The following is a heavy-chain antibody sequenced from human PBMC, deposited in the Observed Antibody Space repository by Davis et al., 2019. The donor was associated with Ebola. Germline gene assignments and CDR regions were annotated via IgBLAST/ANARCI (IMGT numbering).Heavy chain of an antibody. CDR3: AKGGASSGYYYLFPDY. Sequence: GESLKISCAASGFTFSTYGMHWVRQAPGKGLEWVAVISSDGAFRYYADSVKGRFTISRDNSKNTLYLQMNSLRAEDTAVYYCAKGGASSGYYYLFPDYWGQGTLVTVSS. D-gene: IGHD3-22*01. V-gene: IGHV3-30*18. CDR1: GFTFSTYG. J-gene: IGHJ4*02. CDR2: ISSDGAFR.